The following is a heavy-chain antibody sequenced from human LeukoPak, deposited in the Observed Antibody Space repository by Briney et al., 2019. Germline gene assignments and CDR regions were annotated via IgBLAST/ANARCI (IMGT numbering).Heavy chain of an antibody. D-gene: IGHD3-22*01. Sequence: GGSLRLSCAASGFTFTSCWMNWVRQAPGKGLEWVANIKQDGSEKYYVDSVKGRFTISRDNAKNSLYLQMNSLRADDTAVYYCASGYYYDNTGYYYNSYWGQGTLVTVSS. V-gene: IGHV3-7*01. CDR1: GFTFTSCW. CDR2: IKQDGSEK. J-gene: IGHJ4*02. CDR3: ASGYYYDNTGYYYNSY.